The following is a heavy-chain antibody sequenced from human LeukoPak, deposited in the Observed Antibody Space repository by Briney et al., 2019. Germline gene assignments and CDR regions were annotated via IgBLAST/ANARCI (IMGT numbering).Heavy chain of an antibody. CDR3: ARDRYCSSTSCYTNYFDY. CDR1: GFTFSSYS. J-gene: IGHJ4*02. CDR2: ISSSSSYI. V-gene: IGHV3-21*01. Sequence: GGSLRLSCAASGFTFSSYSMNWVRQAPGKGLEWVSSISSSSSYIYYADSVEGRFTISRDNAKNSLYLQMNSLRAEDTAVYYCARDRYCSSTSCYTNYFDYWGQGTLVTVSS. D-gene: IGHD2-2*02.